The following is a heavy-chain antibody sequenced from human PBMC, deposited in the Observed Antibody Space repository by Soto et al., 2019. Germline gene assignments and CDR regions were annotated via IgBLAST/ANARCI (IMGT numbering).Heavy chain of an antibody. CDR1: GAYVSATGYY. CDR3: ARVQRFCPAR. CDR2: IDSSGSS. D-gene: IGHD3-3*01. J-gene: IGHJ4*02. V-gene: IGHV4-31*11. Sequence: SETLSLTCVVSGAYVSATGYYWSWIRQHPGKGPEWIGYIDSSGSSYYSPSLKSRLSLSIDTSKNDFSLKLTSVTAADTAIYYCARVQRFCPARWGQGTLVTV.